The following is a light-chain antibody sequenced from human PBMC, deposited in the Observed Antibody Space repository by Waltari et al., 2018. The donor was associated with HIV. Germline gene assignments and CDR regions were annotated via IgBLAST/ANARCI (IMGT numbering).Light chain of an antibody. J-gene: IGLJ1*01. Sequence: QPRSVSGSPGQSVTISCTGTSSNYVSWYQQHPGKAPKVIIYDVSKRPSGVPARFSGSKSGNTASLTISGLQAEDEADYYCCSFAGSYSYVFGTGTKVTVL. CDR3: CSFAGSYSYV. CDR1: SSNY. CDR2: DVS. V-gene: IGLV2-11*01.